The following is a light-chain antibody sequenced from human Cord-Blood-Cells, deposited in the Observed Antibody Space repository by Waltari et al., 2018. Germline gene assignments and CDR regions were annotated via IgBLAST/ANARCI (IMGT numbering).Light chain of an antibody. CDR3: CSYAGSSTHVV. CDR1: SSDVGCYNL. J-gene: IGLJ2*01. V-gene: IGLV2-23*02. Sequence: QSALTQPASVSGSPGQSITISCPGTSSDVGCYNLVSWYQQHPGKAPKLMIYEVSKRPSGVSNRFSGSKSGNTASLTISGLQAEDEADYYCCSYAGSSTHVVFGGGTKLTVL. CDR2: EVS.